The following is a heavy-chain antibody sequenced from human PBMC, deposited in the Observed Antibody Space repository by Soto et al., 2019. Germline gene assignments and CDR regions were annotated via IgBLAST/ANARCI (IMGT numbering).Heavy chain of an antibody. J-gene: IGHJ6*02. CDR1: GYTFTSYY. CDR3: ARFTMVAYYYYGMDV. CDR2: INPSGGST. D-gene: IGHD3-10*01. V-gene: IGHV1-46*01. Sequence: GASVKVSCKASGYTFTSYYMHWVRQAPGQGLEWMGIINPSGGSTSYAQKFQGRVTMTRDTSTSTVYMELSSLRSEDTAVYYCARFTMVAYYYYGMDVWGQGTTVTVSS.